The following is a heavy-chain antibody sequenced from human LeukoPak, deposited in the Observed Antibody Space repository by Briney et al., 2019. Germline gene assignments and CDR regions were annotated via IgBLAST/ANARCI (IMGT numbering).Heavy chain of an antibody. J-gene: IGHJ4*02. Sequence: SETLSLTCTVSGGSISSYYWSWIRQPPGKGLEWVGYIYYSGSTNYNPSLKSRVTISVDTSKNQFSLKLSSVTAADTAVYYCARVGYGGFYFDYWGQGTLVTVSS. D-gene: IGHD3-10*01. CDR1: GGSISSYY. CDR2: IYYSGST. V-gene: IGHV4-59*01. CDR3: ARVGYGGFYFDY.